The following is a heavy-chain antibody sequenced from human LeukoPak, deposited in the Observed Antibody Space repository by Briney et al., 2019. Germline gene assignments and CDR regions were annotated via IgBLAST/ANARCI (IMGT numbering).Heavy chain of an antibody. D-gene: IGHD2-21*01. CDR3: ARVDYSPRIKAFDY. CDR1: GYTFTDYH. CDR2: INPNSGSA. Sequence: ASVKVSCKTSGYTFTDYHVNWVRQAPGQGLEWIGRINPNSGSAEFTQKFQGRVTMTRDTSINTVYVELSRLRFDDTAIYYCARVDYSPRIKAFDYWGQGTLVTVSS. V-gene: IGHV1-2*02. J-gene: IGHJ4*02.